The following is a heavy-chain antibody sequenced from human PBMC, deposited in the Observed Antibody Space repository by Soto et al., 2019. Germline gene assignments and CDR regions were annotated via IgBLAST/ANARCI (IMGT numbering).Heavy chain of an antibody. CDR2: INHSGST. CDR1: GGSFSGYY. J-gene: IGHJ4*02. CDR3: ARGRGHFDY. Sequence: LSLTCAVYGGSFSGYYWSWIRQPPGKGLEWIGEINHSGSTNYNPSLKSRVTISVDTSKNQFSLKLSSVTAADTAVYYCARGRGHFDYWGQGTLVTVSS. D-gene: IGHD3-10*01. V-gene: IGHV4-34*01.